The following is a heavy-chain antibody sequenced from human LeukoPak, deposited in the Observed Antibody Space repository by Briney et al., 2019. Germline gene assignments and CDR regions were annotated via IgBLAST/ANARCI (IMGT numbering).Heavy chain of an antibody. CDR3: ARETPTVVTGNYYGMDV. J-gene: IGHJ6*02. V-gene: IGHV1-69*13. Sequence: SVTVSCKASGGTFSSYAISWVRQAPGQGLEWMGGIIPIFGTANYAQKFQGRVTITADGSTSTAYMELSSLRSEDTAVYYCARETPTVVTGNYYGMDVWGQGTTVTVSS. CDR1: GGTFSSYA. CDR2: IIPIFGTA. D-gene: IGHD4-23*01.